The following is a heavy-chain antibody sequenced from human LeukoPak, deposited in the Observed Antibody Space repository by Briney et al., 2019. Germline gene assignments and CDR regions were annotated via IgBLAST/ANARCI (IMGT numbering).Heavy chain of an antibody. CDR1: GFTFSSYG. J-gene: IGHJ4*02. D-gene: IGHD3-22*01. V-gene: IGHV3-33*01. CDR3: ARDRLDSSGYARRYYFDY. Sequence: GGSLRLSCAASGFTFSSYGMHWVRQAPGKGLEWVAVIWYDGSNKYYADSVKGRFTISRDNSKNTLYLQMNSLRAEDTAVYYCARDRLDSSGYARRYYFDYWGQGTLVTVSS. CDR2: IWYDGSNK.